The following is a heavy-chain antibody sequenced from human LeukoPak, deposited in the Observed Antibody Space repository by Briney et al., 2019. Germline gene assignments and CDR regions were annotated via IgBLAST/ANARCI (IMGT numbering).Heavy chain of an antibody. Sequence: GGSLRLSCAASGFTFSGSAMHWVRQASGKGLEWVGRIRSKANSYATAYAASVKGRFTISRDDSKNTAYLQMNSLKTEDTAVYYCTRDYGDSSVDYWGQGTLVTVSS. CDR3: TRDYGDSSVDY. V-gene: IGHV3-73*01. CDR2: IRSKANSYAT. J-gene: IGHJ4*02. CDR1: GFTFSGSA. D-gene: IGHD4-17*01.